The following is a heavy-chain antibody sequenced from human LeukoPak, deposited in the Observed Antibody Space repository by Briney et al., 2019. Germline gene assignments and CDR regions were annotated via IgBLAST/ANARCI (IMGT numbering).Heavy chain of an antibody. CDR3: ARAAARRYYYYMDV. CDR2: IYTSGST. Sequence: SETLSLTCTVSGGSISSYYWSWIRQPAGKGLEWIGRIYTSGSTNYNPSLKSQVTISVDKSKNQFSLKLSSVTAADTAVYYCARAAARRYYYYMDVWGKGTTVTVSS. D-gene: IGHD6-6*01. V-gene: IGHV4-4*07. J-gene: IGHJ6*03. CDR1: GGSISSYY.